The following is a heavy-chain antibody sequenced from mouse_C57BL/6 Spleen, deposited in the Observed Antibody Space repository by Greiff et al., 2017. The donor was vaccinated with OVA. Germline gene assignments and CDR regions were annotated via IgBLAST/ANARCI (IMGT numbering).Heavy chain of an antibody. Sequence: QVQLQQPGAELVKPGASVKLSCKASGYTFTSYWMQWVKQRPGQGLEWIGEIDPSDSYTNYNQQFKGKATLTVDTSSSTAYMQLSSLTSEDSAVYYCARSLVYFDYWGQGTTLTVSS. CDR2: IDPSDSYT. J-gene: IGHJ2*01. V-gene: IGHV1-50*01. CDR3: ARSLVYFDY. CDR1: GYTFTSYW.